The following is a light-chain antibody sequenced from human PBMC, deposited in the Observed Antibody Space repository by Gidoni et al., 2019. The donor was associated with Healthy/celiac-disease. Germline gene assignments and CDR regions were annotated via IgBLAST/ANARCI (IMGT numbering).Light chain of an antibody. CDR3: QQYGSSPPHCT. J-gene: IGKJ2*01. CDR1: QSVSSSY. CDR2: GAS. V-gene: IGKV3-20*01. Sequence: EIVLTQSPGTLSLSPGERATLSCRASQSVSSSYLAWYQQKPGQAPRLLIYGASSRATGIPDRFSGSGSGTDFTLTISRLEPEDFAVYYCQQYGSSPPHCTFXQXTKLEIK.